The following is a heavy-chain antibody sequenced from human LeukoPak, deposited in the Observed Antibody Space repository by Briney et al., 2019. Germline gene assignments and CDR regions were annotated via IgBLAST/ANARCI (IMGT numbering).Heavy chain of an antibody. CDR1: GFTFSSYA. V-gene: IGHV3-23*01. D-gene: IGHD4-23*01. CDR3: AKVIAMVVTPLDAFDI. Sequence: PGGXLRLSCAASGFTFSSYAMSWVRQAPGKGLEWVSAISGSGGSTYYADSVKGRFTISRDNSKNTLYLQMNSLRAEDTAVYYCAKVIAMVVTPLDAFDIWGQGTMVTVSS. J-gene: IGHJ3*02. CDR2: ISGSGGST.